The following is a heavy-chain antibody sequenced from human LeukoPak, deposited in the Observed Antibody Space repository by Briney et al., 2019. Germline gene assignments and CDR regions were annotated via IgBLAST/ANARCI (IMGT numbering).Heavy chain of an antibody. V-gene: IGHV4-59*01. D-gene: IGHD5-18*01. CDR1: GGSISSYY. CDR3: ARGTDTGYFDY. CDR2: IYYSGST. Sequence: SETLSLTCTVSGGSISSYYWSWIRQPAGKGLEWIGYIYYSGSTNYNPSLKSRVTISVDTSKNQFSLKLSSVTAADTAVYYCARGTDTGYFDYWGQGTLVTVSS. J-gene: IGHJ4*02.